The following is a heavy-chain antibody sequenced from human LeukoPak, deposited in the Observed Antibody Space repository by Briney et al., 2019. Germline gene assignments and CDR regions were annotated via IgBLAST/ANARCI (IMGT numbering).Heavy chain of an antibody. V-gene: IGHV3-74*01. Sequence: GGSLRLSCAASGFTSSSYWMHWVRQVPGKGLVWVSRINSDGSSTTYADSVKGRFTISRDNSKNTLYLQMNSLRAEDTPVYYCAKFSTRGSSWFFDYWGQGTLVTVPS. CDR2: INSDGSST. CDR3: AKFSTRGSSWFFDY. J-gene: IGHJ4*02. D-gene: IGHD6-13*01. CDR1: GFTSSSYW.